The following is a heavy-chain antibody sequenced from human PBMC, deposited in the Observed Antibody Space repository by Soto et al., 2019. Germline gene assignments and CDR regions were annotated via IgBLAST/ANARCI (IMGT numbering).Heavy chain of an antibody. CDR1: GFSFSSNA. D-gene: IGHD2-21*01. CDR2: ISYDGSNK. CDR3: AKDRVKSGMGVIDY. J-gene: IGHJ4*02. Sequence: QVQLVESGGGVVQPGRSLRLSCAASGFSFSSNAMHWVRQAPGKGLEWVAIISYDGSNKYFADSVKGRFTISRDNSKNTLYLQMNSLRVEDTAVYYCAKDRVKSGMGVIDYWGQGTLVTVSS. V-gene: IGHV3-30*18.